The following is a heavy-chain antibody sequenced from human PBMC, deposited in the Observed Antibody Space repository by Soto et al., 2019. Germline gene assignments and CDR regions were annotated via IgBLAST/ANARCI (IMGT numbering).Heavy chain of an antibody. Sequence: PSETLSLTCTVSGGSISSSSYYWGWIRQPPGKGLEWIGSIYYSGSTYYNPSLKSRVTISVDTSKNQFSLKLSSVTAADTAVYYCARMGYCSGGSCYGPGWFDPWGQGTLVTSPQ. CDR1: GGSISSSSYY. CDR2: IYYSGST. D-gene: IGHD2-15*01. V-gene: IGHV4-39*01. CDR3: ARMGYCSGGSCYGPGWFDP. J-gene: IGHJ5*02.